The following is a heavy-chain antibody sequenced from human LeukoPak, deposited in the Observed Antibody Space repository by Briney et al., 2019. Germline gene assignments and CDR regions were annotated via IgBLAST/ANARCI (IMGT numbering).Heavy chain of an antibody. V-gene: IGHV4-59*08. D-gene: IGHD1-26*01. CDR2: IYYSGST. Sequence: SETLSLTCTVSGGSISSYYWSWIRQPPGKGLEWIGYIYYSGSTNYNPSLKSRVTISVDTSKNQFSLKLSSVTAADTAVYYCARRSGSYYRWFDPWGQGTLVTVSS. CDR3: ARRSGSYYRWFDP. J-gene: IGHJ5*02. CDR1: GGSISSYY.